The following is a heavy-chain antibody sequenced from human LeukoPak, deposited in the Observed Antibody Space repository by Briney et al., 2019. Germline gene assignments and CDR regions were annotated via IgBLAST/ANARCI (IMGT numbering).Heavy chain of an antibody. CDR2: ISTYNGNT. V-gene: IGHV1-18*01. CDR3: ARALAGGDYVSPDY. J-gene: IGHJ4*02. CDR1: GYTLTSFG. D-gene: IGHD4-17*01. Sequence: ASVKVSCKASGYTLTSFGITWVRQAPGQGLEWMGWISTYNGNTNYAQKFQGRVTMPTDTSTNTGYMELRSLRSDDTALYYCARALAGGDYVSPDYWGQGTLVTVSS.